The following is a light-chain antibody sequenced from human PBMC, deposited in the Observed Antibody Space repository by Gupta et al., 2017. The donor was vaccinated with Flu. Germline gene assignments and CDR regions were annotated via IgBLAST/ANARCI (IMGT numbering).Light chain of an antibody. J-gene: IGLJ2*01. Sequence: QTVVTQEASLSVSPGGTVTLTCGSSSGPVSSSHYPTWYQKTPGQPPRTVIFNTKSRPLGVPDRFSGSSLGDKVALTITGAQVDDEAIYYCALYLNFGITLFGGGTKLTVL. CDR1: SGPVSSSHY. CDR3: ALYLNFGITL. CDR2: NTK. V-gene: IGLV8-61*01.